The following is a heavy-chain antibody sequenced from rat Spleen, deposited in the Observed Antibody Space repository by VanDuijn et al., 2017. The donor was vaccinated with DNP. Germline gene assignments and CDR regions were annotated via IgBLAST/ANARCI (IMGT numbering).Heavy chain of an antibody. J-gene: IGHJ4*01. CDR3: ARVQLGYYALDA. CDR1: GFLFINYD. Sequence: EVQLVESGGDLVQPGRSLTLSCVASGFLFINYDMAWVRQAPARGLELVASISTTGGRTHFRDSVKGRFTVARDDARSTLYLQMDSLRSEETATYYCARVQLGYYALDAWGQGTSVTVSS. CDR2: ISTTGGRT. D-gene: IGHD5-1*01. V-gene: IGHV5S11*01.